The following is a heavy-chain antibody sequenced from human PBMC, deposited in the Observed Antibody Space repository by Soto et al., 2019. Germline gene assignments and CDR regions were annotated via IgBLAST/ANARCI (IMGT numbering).Heavy chain of an antibody. CDR3: ARRPLFFFQAEDGIRDVRSVSAFLLNRSSDL. CDR2: INHSGST. J-gene: IGHJ2*01. D-gene: IGHD3-10*02. Sequence: PGKGLEWIGEINHSGSTYYNPSLKSRVTISGDTSTHRFSLQLSSVSAADTAGYYCARRPLFFFQAEDGIRDVRSVSAFLLNRSSDL. V-gene: IGHV4-34*01.